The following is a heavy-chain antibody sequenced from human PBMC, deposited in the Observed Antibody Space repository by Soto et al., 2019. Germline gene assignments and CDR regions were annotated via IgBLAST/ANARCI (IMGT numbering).Heavy chain of an antibody. J-gene: IGHJ4*02. V-gene: IGHV3-23*01. Sequence: LRLSCAASGFTFSSYAMSWVRQAPGKGLEWVSAISGSGGSTYYADSVKGRFTISRDNSKNTLYLQMNSLRAEDTAVYYCAKDRAAYSSGWGHFDYWGQGTLVTVSS. CDR3: AKDRAAYSSGWGHFDY. CDR1: GFTFSSYA. CDR2: ISGSGGST. D-gene: IGHD6-19*01.